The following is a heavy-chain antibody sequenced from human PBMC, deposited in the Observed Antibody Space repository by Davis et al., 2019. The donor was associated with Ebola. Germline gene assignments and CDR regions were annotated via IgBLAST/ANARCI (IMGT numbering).Heavy chain of an antibody. J-gene: IGHJ2*01. Sequence: SLKISCAASGFTFDDYAMHWVRQAPGKGLEWVSGISWNSGSIGYADSVKGRFTISRDNAKNSLYLQMNSLRAEDTAVYYCARDTGEKIAAAGNYWYFDLWGRGTLVTVSS. D-gene: IGHD6-13*01. CDR1: GFTFDDYA. CDR2: ISWNSGSI. CDR3: ARDTGEKIAAAGNYWYFDL. V-gene: IGHV3-9*01.